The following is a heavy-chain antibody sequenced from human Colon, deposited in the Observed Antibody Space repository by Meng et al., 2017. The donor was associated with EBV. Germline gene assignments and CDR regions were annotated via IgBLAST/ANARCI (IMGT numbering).Heavy chain of an antibody. D-gene: IGHD6-19*01. Sequence: QVKRQESGPGLEKPSQTLSPPCTVSGGSVSSGGYYWTWICQHPGKGLEWFGHIYYSGSTFYNPSLKRRVIISIDTSKNQFSLNLRSVTAADTAVYYCARVSSGWDYFDYWGQGTLVTVSS. CDR2: IYYSGST. CDR3: ARVSSGWDYFDY. J-gene: IGHJ4*02. CDR1: GGSVSSGGYY. V-gene: IGHV4-31*03.